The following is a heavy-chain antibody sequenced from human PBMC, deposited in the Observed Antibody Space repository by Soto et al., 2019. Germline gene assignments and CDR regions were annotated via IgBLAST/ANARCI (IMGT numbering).Heavy chain of an antibody. J-gene: IGHJ6*03. V-gene: IGHV4-34*01. Sequence: LPETLSLTCAVYGGSFSGYYWSWIRQPPGKGLEWIGEINHSGSTNYNPSLKSRVTISVDTSKNQFSLKLSSVTAADTAVYYCARGRAARPYYMDVWGKGTTVTVSS. CDR1: GGSFSGYY. D-gene: IGHD6-6*01. CDR3: ARGRAARPYYMDV. CDR2: INHSGST.